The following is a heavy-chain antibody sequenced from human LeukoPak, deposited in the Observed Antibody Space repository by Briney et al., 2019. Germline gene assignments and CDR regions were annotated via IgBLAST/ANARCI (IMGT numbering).Heavy chain of an antibody. CDR1: GFSVSSNY. J-gene: IGHJ1*01. V-gene: IGHV3-66*02. CDR2: IFCDGTT. D-gene: IGHD3-10*01. CDR3: ARGPIISEYFQH. Sequence: GGSLRLSCAASGFSVSSNYMSWVRQAPGKGLEWVSVIFCDGTTYYADSVKGRFTISRDNSKNTLHLQMNCLRDEDTAVFYCARGPIISEYFQHWGQGTLVTVSS.